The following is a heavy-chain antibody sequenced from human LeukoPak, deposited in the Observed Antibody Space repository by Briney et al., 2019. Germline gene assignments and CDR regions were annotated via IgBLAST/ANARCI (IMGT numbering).Heavy chain of an antibody. CDR1: GGSISSYY. J-gene: IGHJ5*02. CDR2: IYITGST. CDR3: ARDSYDSSGYYPNWFDP. Sequence: PSETLSLTCTVSGGSISSYYWSWIRQPPGKGLEWIGHIYITGSTNYNPSLKSRVTMSVDTSKNQFSLKLSSVTAADTAVYYCARDSYDSSGYYPNWFDPWGQGTLVTVSS. D-gene: IGHD3-22*01. V-gene: IGHV4-4*07.